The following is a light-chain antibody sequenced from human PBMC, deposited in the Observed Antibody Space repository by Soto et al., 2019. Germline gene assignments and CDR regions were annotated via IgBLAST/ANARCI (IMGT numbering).Light chain of an antibody. CDR3: QHYNYWPYT. J-gene: IGKJ2*01. CDR2: DTS. Sequence: EIVMTQSPATLSLSPGERATLYCSASQTIDNTLACYQRKPGQAPRLLIYDTSTRATGVPARFSGSGSGTDFTLTISSLQSEDFAVYYCQHYNYWPYTFGQGTKVDIK. CDR1: QTIDNT. V-gene: IGKV3-15*01.